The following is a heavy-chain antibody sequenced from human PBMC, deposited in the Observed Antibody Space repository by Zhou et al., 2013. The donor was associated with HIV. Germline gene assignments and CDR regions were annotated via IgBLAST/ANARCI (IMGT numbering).Heavy chain of an antibody. Sequence: QVQLVQSGAEVKKPGSSVKVSCKASGGTFSSYAISWVRQAPGQGLEWMGGIIPTLGTPNYAQKFRGRVTITTDESTSTAYMELSSLRSEDTAMYYCARGPKSDNLRFNYYYYYYMTSGAKGPRSPSP. CDR1: GGTFSSYA. V-gene: IGHV1-69*05. D-gene: IGHD3-3*01. J-gene: IGHJ6*03. CDR2: IIPTLGTP. CDR3: ARGPKSDNLRFNYYYYYYMTS.